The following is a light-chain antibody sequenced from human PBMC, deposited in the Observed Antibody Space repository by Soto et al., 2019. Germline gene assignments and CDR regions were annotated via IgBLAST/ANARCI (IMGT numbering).Light chain of an antibody. V-gene: IGLV2-11*01. CDR3: CSYAGSYV. CDR1: SSDVGGSNY. CDR2: DVS. J-gene: IGLJ1*01. Sequence: QSALTQPRSVSGSPGQSVTISCTGTSSDVGGSNYVSWYQQHPGKAPKLMIYDVSKRPSGVPDRFAGSKSGNTASLTISWFQAADEADYYCCSYAGSYVFGTGTKVTVL.